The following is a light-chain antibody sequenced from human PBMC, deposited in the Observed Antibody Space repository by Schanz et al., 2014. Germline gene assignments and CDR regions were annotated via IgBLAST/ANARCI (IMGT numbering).Light chain of an antibody. Sequence: EIVMTQSPATLSVSPGERATLSCGASQSVGTNLAWYQQNPGQAPRLLIYGASSRATGIPDRFSGSGSGTEFTLTISSLEPEDFALYYCQQRSNWPLTFGGGTKVEIK. CDR3: QQRSNWPLT. CDR2: GAS. V-gene: IGKV3-11*01. J-gene: IGKJ4*01. CDR1: QSVGTN.